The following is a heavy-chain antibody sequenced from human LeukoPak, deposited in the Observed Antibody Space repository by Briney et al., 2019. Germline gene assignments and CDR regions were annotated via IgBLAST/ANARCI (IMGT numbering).Heavy chain of an antibody. CDR2: ISYDGSNK. D-gene: IGHD7-27*01. V-gene: IGHV3-30*18. J-gene: IGHJ4*02. Sequence: GRSLRLSCAASGFTFSSYGMHWVRQAPGKGLEGVAVISYDGSNKYYADSVKGRFTISRDNSKNTLYLQMNSLRAEDTAVYYCAKAGDWGQGTLVTVSS. CDR3: AKAGD. CDR1: GFTFSSYG.